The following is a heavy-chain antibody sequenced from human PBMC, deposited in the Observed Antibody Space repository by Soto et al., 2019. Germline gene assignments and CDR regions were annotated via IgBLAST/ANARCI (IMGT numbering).Heavy chain of an antibody. J-gene: IGHJ5*02. Sequence: QVQLVQSGAEVKKPGSSVKVSCKASGGTFSCYAIIWVREAPGQGLEWMGGIIPILGTANYAQKFQGRVTITADESTSTAYMELSSLRSEDTAVYYCARVGTTGTTGWFDPWGQGTLVTVSS. CDR3: ARVGTTGTTGWFDP. CDR2: IIPILGTA. CDR1: GGTFSCYA. D-gene: IGHD1-1*01. V-gene: IGHV1-69*11.